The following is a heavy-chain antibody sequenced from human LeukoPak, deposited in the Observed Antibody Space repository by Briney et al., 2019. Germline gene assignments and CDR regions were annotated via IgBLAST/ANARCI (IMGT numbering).Heavy chain of an antibody. V-gene: IGHV1-18*01. CDR3: ARVYDGFSSGWYYFDY. J-gene: IGHJ4*02. Sequence: ASVKVSCKASGFTFINYGLTWVRQAPGQGLEWMGWISAYNGNTKYAQKLQGRVTMTTDTSTSTAYMELRSLRSDDTAVYYCARVYDGFSSGWYYFDYWGQGTLVTVSS. CDR1: GFTFINYG. CDR2: ISAYNGNT. D-gene: IGHD6-19*01.